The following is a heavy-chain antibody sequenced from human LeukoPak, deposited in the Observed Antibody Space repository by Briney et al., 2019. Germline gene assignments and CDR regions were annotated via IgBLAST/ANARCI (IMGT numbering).Heavy chain of an antibody. J-gene: IGHJ4*02. CDR3: ARAIRYYYDSSGYYLDY. D-gene: IGHD3-22*01. Sequence: SETLSLTCTVSGGSISSGGHYWSWIRQHPGKGLEWIGYIYYSGSTYYNPSLKSRVTISVDTSKNQFSLKLSSVTAADTAVYYCARAIRYYYDSSGYYLDYWGQGTLVTVSS. CDR1: GGSISSGGHY. CDR2: IYYSGST. V-gene: IGHV4-31*03.